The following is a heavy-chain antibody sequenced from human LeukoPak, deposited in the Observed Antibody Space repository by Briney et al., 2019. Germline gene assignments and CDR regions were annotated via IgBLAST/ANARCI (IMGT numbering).Heavy chain of an antibody. V-gene: IGHV4-39*07. J-gene: IGHJ4*02. CDR2: IYYSGST. CDR3: ARESAYYGSGSYYRSYYFDY. CDR1: GGSISSSSYY. D-gene: IGHD3-10*01. Sequence: PSETLSLTCTVSGGSISSSSYYWGWIRQPPGKGLEWIGSIYYSGSTYYNPSLKSRVTISVDTSKNQFSLKLSSVTAADTAVYYCARESAYYGSGSYYRSYYFDYWGQGTLVTVSS.